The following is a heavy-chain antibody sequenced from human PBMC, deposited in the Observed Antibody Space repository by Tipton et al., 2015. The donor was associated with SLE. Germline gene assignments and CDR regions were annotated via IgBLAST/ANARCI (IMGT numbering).Heavy chain of an antibody. J-gene: IGHJ6*02. CDR1: GFTVSSNY. D-gene: IGHD4-17*01. Sequence: QLVQSGGGLIQPGGSLRLSCAASGFTVSSNYMSWVRQAPGKGLEWVSVIYSGGSTYYADSVKGRFTISRDNSKNTLYLQMNSLRAEDTAVYYCARAPTVTNILYYGMDVWGQGTTVTVSS. CDR2: IYSGGST. V-gene: IGHV3-53*01. CDR3: ARAPTVTNILYYGMDV.